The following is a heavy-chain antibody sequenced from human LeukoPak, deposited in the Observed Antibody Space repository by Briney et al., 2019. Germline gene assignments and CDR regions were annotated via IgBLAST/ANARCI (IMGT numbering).Heavy chain of an antibody. CDR1: GGTFSSYA. CDR2: IIPIFGTA. V-gene: IGHV1-69*06. D-gene: IGHD3-22*01. Sequence: ASVKVSCKASGGTFSSYAISWVRQAPGQGLEWMGGIIPIFGTANYAQKFQGRVTITADKSTSTAYMELSSLRSEDTAVYYCAKAVVPVISQHYFDYWGQGTLVTVSS. CDR3: AKAVVPVISQHYFDY. J-gene: IGHJ4*02.